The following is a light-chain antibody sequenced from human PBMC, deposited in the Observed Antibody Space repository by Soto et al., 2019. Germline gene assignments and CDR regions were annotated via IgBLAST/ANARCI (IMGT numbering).Light chain of an antibody. CDR2: DAS. V-gene: IGKV1-5*01. J-gene: IGKJ1*01. CDR1: QSISSW. CDR3: QQYETYSGT. Sequence: DIQMTQSPSTLSASLGDRFTIACRASQSISSWLAWYQQKPGKAPKLLFYDASALPRGVPSRFSGSGSGTEFTLTISSLQPDDFATYYCQQYETYSGTFGQGTKVDI.